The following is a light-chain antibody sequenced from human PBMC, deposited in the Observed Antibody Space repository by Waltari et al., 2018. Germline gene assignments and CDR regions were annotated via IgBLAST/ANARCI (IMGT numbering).Light chain of an antibody. J-gene: IGKJ1*01. CDR2: LGS. V-gene: IGKV2-28*01. CDR3: MQALQTPA. Sequence: DIVVTQSTLSLPVTPGEPASISCRSSQSLLHSNGYNYLDWYLQKPGQSPQLLIYLGSNRASGVPDRFSGSGSGTDFTLKISRVEAEDVGVYYCMQALQTPAFGQGTKVEIK. CDR1: QSLLHSNGYNY.